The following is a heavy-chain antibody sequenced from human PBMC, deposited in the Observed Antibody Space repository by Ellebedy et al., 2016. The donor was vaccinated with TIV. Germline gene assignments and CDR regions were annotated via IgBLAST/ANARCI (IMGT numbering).Heavy chain of an antibody. CDR3: ARLPPFGAGSYFSL. Sequence: SGPTLVKPTETLTLTCTSSGFSLNSSGVCVSWIRQRPGKALEWLARIDWDGDIYYSSSLKTRLTISKDTSRDQVVLTMTNMGPMDTATYYCARLPPFGAGSYFSLWGQGTLVTVSS. CDR1: GFSLNSSGVC. J-gene: IGHJ4*02. D-gene: IGHD3-10*01. V-gene: IGHV2-70*11. CDR2: IDWDGDI.